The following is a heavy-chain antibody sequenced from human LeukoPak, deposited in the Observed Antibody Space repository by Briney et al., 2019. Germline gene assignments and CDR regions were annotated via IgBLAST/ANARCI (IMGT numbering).Heavy chain of an antibody. Sequence: PGGSLSLSCAASGFTFNNYAMSWVRQAPGKGLEWVSVINGAGGATYYADSVKGRFAISRDNSKNTLYLQINSLTAADMAVYYCARWYRGGNSGYYYYYYMDVWGKGTTVTVSS. V-gene: IGHV3-23*01. J-gene: IGHJ6*03. CDR1: GFTFNNYA. CDR2: INGAGGAT. D-gene: IGHD4-23*01. CDR3: ARWYRGGNSGYYYYYYMDV.